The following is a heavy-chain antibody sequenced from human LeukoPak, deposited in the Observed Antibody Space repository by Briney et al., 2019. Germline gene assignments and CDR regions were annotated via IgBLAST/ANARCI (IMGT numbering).Heavy chain of an antibody. J-gene: IGHJ4*02. CDR2: ISSSSSYI. CDR3: AKVDYDSSGYYYGSYFFDY. CDR1: GFTFITSS. Sequence: GGSLRLSCAASGFTFITSSMNWVRQAPGKGLEWVSSISSSSSYIYYADSVKGRFTISRDNAKNTLYLQMNSLRAEDTAVYYCAKVDYDSSGYYYGSYFFDYWGQGTLVTVSS. V-gene: IGHV3-21*04. D-gene: IGHD3-22*01.